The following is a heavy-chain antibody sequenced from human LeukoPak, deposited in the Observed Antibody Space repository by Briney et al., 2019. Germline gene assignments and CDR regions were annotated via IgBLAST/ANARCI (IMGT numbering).Heavy chain of an antibody. Sequence: GGSLRLSCAASGFTFSSYSMNWVRQAPGKGLEWVSSISSSSSYTYYADSVKGRFTISRDNAKNSLYLQMNSLRAEDTAVYYCTRDPIDYWGQGTLVTVSS. CDR1: GFTFSSYS. J-gene: IGHJ4*02. V-gene: IGHV3-21*01. CDR3: TRDPIDY. CDR2: ISSSSSYT.